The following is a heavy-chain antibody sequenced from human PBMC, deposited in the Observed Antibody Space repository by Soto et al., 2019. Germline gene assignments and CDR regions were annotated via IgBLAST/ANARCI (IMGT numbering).Heavy chain of an antibody. CDR2: TGDKPNSYTT. Sequence: GGSLRLSCVASGFTLSDYYVDWVRQAPGKGLEWVGRTGDKPNSYTTEYAASVEGRFTISRDDSKNSLYLQLNSLNTEDTAVYYCGRGGYRHYSAYYYYALDVWGQGTTVTVSS. V-gene: IGHV3-72*01. J-gene: IGHJ6*02. D-gene: IGHD4-4*01. CDR1: GFTLSDYY. CDR3: GRGGYRHYSAYYYYALDV.